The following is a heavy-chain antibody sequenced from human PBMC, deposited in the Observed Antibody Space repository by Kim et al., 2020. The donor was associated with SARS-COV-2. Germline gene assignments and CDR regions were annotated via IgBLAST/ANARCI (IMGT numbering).Heavy chain of an antibody. CDR3: ARELLWFGELLKGGIDY. V-gene: IGHV4-61*01. J-gene: IGHJ4*02. CDR1: GGSVSSGSYY. D-gene: IGHD3-10*01. Sequence: SETLSLTCTVSGGSVSSGSYYWSWIRQPPGKGLEWIGYIYYSGSTNYNPSLKSRVTISVDTSKNQFSLKLSSVTAADTAVYYCARELLWFGELLKGGIDYWGQGNLVTVSS. CDR2: IYYSGST.